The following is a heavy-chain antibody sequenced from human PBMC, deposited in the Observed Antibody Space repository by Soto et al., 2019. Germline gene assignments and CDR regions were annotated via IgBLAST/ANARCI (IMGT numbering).Heavy chain of an antibody. J-gene: IGHJ4*02. CDR2: IYSGGST. CDR1: GFTVSSNY. CDR3: ASLFNWNYADFDY. V-gene: IGHV3-53*01. Sequence: LRLSCAASGFTVSSNYMSWVRQAPGKGLEWVSVIYSGGSTYYADSVKGRFTISRDNSKNTLYLQMNSLRAEDTAVYYCASLFNWNYADFDYWGQGTLVTVSS. D-gene: IGHD1-7*01.